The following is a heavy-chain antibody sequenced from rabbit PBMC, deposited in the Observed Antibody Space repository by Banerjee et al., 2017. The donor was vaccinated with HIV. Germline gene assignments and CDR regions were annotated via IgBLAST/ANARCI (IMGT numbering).Heavy chain of an antibody. D-gene: IGHD4-2*01. CDR3: ARDSSGREDFNL. CDR2: IDVTKSGST. CDR1: GLDFSSNYW. J-gene: IGHJ4*01. Sequence: QEQLVESGGGLVKPGASLTLTCKASGLDFSSNYWMCWVRQAPGKGLEWIACIDVTKSGSTYYASWTRGRFTISKTSSTTVTLQMTSLTAADTATYFCARDSSGREDFNLWGPGTLVTVS. V-gene: IGHV1S45*01.